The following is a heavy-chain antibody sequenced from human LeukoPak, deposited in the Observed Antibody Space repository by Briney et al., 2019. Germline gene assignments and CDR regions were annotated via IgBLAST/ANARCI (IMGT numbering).Heavy chain of an antibody. CDR2: ISGSGGST. D-gene: IGHD3-16*02. CDR3: ARSSVRFGGVIAPPGY. Sequence: GGSLRLSCAASGFTFSSYAMSWVRQAPGKGLEWVSAISGSGGSTYYADSVKGRFTISRDNSKTTLYLQMNSLRAEDTAVYYCARSSVRFGGVIAPPGYWGQGTLVTVSS. V-gene: IGHV3-23*01. CDR1: GFTFSSYA. J-gene: IGHJ4*02.